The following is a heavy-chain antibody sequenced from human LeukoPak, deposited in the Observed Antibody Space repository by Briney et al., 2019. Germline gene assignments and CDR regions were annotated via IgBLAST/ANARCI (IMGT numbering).Heavy chain of an antibody. Sequence: GASVKVSCKASGGTFSSYAISWVRQAPGQGLEWMGGIIPIFGTANYAQKFQGRVTITTDESTSTAYMELSSLRSEDTAVYYCALQYYYDGSGYYTYWGQGTLVTVSS. D-gene: IGHD3-22*01. V-gene: IGHV1-69*05. CDR2: IIPIFGTA. J-gene: IGHJ4*02. CDR1: GGTFSSYA. CDR3: ALQYYYDGSGYYTY.